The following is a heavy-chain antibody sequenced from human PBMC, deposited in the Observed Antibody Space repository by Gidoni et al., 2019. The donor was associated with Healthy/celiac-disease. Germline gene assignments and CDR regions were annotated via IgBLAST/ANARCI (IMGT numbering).Heavy chain of an antibody. CDR2: MYYSGST. Sequence: QVQLQESGPGLVKPSQTLSLTCTVSGGSITSGGYYWSWIRQHPGTGLEWIGYMYYSGSTYYNPSLKSRVTVSVDTSKNQFSLKVSSVTAADTAVYYCARVQGSRDFDPWGQGTLVTVSS. J-gene: IGHJ5*02. D-gene: IGHD3-10*01. CDR3: ARVQGSRDFDP. CDR1: GGSITSGGYY. V-gene: IGHV4-31*03.